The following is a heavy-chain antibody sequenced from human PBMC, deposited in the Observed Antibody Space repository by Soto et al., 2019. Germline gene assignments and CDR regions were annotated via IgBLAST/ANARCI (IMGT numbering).Heavy chain of an antibody. CDR1: GYTFTGYY. CDR2: INPNSGGT. CDR3: ARIRPHPIDC. V-gene: IGHV1-2*02. J-gene: IGHJ4*02. Sequence: ASVKVSCKASGYTFTGYYMHWVRQAPGQGLEWMGWINPNSGGTNYVQKFQGRVTMTRDTSIRPAYMELSRLRSDDTAVYYCARIRPHPIDCWGQGTLVTVYS.